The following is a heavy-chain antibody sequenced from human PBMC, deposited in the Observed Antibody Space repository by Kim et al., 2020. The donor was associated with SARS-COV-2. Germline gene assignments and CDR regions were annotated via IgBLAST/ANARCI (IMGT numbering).Heavy chain of an antibody. CDR3: AKEGRRTIVVVPGAIDT. J-gene: IGHJ5*02. CDR1: GFSFSDYL. D-gene: IGHD2-2*01. CDR2: ISDSGDIK. Sequence: GGSLRLSCAASGFSFSDYLMSWVRQAPGKGLEWVSSISDSGDIKYHADSVKGRFTISRDNSKNALYLQMNSLRADDTAKYYCAKEGRRTIVVVPGAIDTWGQGTLVTVSS. V-gene: IGHV3-23*01.